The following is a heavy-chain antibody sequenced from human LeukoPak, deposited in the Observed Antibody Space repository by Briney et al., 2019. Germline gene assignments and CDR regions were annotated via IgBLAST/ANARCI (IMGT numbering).Heavy chain of an antibody. CDR2: INPSGGST. CDR3: ARDRGELGYCSGGSCYRPYYFDY. CDR1: GYTFTSYY. Sequence: ASVKVSCKASGYTFTSYYMHWVRQAPGQGLEWMGIINPSGGSTSYAQKFQGRVTMTRDTSTSTVYVELSSLRSEDTAVYYCARDRGELGYCSGGSCYRPYYFDYWGQGTLVTVSS. J-gene: IGHJ4*02. V-gene: IGHV1-46*01. D-gene: IGHD2-15*01.